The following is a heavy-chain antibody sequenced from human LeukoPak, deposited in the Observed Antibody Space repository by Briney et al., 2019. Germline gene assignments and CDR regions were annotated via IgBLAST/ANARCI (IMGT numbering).Heavy chain of an antibody. CDR1: GYNFTTCW. CDR2: IYPGDFDT. Sequence: GESLKISCKGSGYNFTTCWIGWVRQMPGKGLEWMGIIYPGDFDTRYSPSFQGQVTFSADKSISTAYLQWSSLKASDTAIYYCARNHDFDIWGQGTMVTVSS. V-gene: IGHV5-51*01. CDR3: ARNHDFDI. J-gene: IGHJ3*02.